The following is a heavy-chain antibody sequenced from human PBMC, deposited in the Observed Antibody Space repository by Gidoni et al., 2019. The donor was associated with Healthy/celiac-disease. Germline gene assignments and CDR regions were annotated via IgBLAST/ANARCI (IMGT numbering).Heavy chain of an antibody. Sequence: EVQLLESGGGLVQPGGSLRLSCAASGFTFSSYAMSWVRQAPGKGLEWVSAISGSGGSTYYADSGKGRFTISRDNSKNTLYLQMNSLRAEDTAVYYCAAIAARQVRLRDYWGQGTLVTVSS. CDR3: AAIAARQVRLRDY. CDR1: GFTFSSYA. D-gene: IGHD6-6*01. J-gene: IGHJ4*02. V-gene: IGHV3-23*01. CDR2: ISGSGGST.